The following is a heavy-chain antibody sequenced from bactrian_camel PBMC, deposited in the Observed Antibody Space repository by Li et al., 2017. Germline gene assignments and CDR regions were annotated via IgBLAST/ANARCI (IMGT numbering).Heavy chain of an antibody. CDR1: GYSNC. D-gene: IGHD4*01. V-gene: IGHV3S53*01. J-gene: IGHJ7*01. CDR2: IDSTGSA. Sequence: HVQLVESGGGSVQTGGSLRLSCAVSGYSNCMAWFRQAPGKDREGVVVIDSTGSAYNYADSVKGRFTGSKDHAANTLFLQMNSLKPEDTAMYFCAAAAKVVIHSRDYKHMDTWGKGTQVTVS.